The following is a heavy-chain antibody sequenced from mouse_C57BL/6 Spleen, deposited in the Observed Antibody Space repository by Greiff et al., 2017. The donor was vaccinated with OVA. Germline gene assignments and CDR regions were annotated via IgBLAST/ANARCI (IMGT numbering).Heavy chain of an antibody. Sequence: VQVVESGPGLVAPSQSLSITCTVSGFSLTSYAISWVRQPPGKGLEWLGVIWTGGGTNYNSALKSRLSISKDNSKSQVFLKMNSLQTDDTARYYCARNLDYYGSSLWYFDVWGTGTTVTVSS. J-gene: IGHJ1*03. CDR1: GFSLTSYA. CDR3: ARNLDYYGSSLWYFDV. D-gene: IGHD1-1*01. V-gene: IGHV2-9-1*01. CDR2: IWTGGGT.